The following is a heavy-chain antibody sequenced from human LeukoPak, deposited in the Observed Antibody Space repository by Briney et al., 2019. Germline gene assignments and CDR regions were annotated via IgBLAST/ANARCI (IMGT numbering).Heavy chain of an antibody. CDR1: GFMFDDYA. CDR2: ISGDGVSS. CDR3: AREQFSHTSNYFDN. Sequence: SGGSLRLSCAASGFMFDDYAMHWVRQVPGRGLEWVSLISGDGVSSFYADSVRGRFTISRDNNNNFLSLQMHSLTAEDTAFYYCAREQFSHTSNYFDNWGQGILVTVSS. V-gene: IGHV3-43*02. J-gene: IGHJ4*02. D-gene: IGHD5-24*01.